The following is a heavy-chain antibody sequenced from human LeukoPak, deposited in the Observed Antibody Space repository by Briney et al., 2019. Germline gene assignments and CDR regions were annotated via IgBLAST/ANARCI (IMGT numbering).Heavy chain of an antibody. CDR3: ARVPPDSYDLDV. Sequence: GGSLRLSCAASGFSFSNYNMNWVRQAPGKGLEWVSVIYSGGSTYYADSVKGRFTISRDNSKNTLYLQMNSLRAEDTAVYYCARVPPDSYDLDVWGQGTTVTVSS. J-gene: IGHJ6*02. CDR1: GFSFSNYN. V-gene: IGHV3-66*01. CDR2: IYSGGST.